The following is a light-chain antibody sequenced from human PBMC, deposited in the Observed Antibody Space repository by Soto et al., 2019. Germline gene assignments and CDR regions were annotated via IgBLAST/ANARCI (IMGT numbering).Light chain of an antibody. CDR1: QSIINNY. V-gene: IGKV3-20*01. CDR2: GSS. Sequence: EVVLTQSPGTLSLSPGERATLSCRASQSIINNYLAWYQQRPGQAPRLLIYGSSDRATGIPGRFSGSWSGTDFTLTISRLEPEDFAVYYCHQYGSTPPYTFGQGTKVEI. CDR3: HQYGSTPPYT. J-gene: IGKJ2*01.